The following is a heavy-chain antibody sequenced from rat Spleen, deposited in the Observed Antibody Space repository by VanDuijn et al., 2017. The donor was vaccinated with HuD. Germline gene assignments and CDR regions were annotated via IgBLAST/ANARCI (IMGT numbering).Heavy chain of an antibody. CDR2: MWSGGST. CDR3: ARSYYSGPWYFDY. D-gene: IGHD1-1*01. Sequence: QVQLKESGPGLVQPSQTLSLTCTVSGFSLTSYNVHWVRQPPGKGLEWTGVMWSGGSTDYNSAVKSRLSINRDTSKSQVFLKMNSLQTEDTAMYFCARSYYSGPWYFDYWGQGVMVTVSS. J-gene: IGHJ2*01. V-gene: IGHV2-45*01. CDR1: GFSLTSYN.